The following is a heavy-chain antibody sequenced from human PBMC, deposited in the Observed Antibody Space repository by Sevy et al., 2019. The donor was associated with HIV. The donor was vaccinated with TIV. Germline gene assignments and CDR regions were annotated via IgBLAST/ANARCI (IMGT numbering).Heavy chain of an antibody. CDR1: GFSFSHYW. V-gene: IGHV3-7*04. CDR2: IKQDESEK. D-gene: IGHD3-22*01. Sequence: GGSLRLSCAASGFSFSHYWMHWVRQAPGKGLEWVANIKQDESEKYYVASVKGRFTTSRDNAKNSAYLQMNSLIPEDTAIYYCARGNSGSFDYWGQGTLVTVSS. J-gene: IGHJ4*02. CDR3: ARGNSGSFDY.